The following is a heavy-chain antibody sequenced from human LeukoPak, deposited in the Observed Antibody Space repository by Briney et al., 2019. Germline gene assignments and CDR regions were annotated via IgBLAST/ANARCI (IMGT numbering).Heavy chain of an antibody. CDR2: IYGAGST. V-gene: IGHV3-66*01. CDR3: ATPRSGYYYYFDY. CDR1: VFTVSSNY. D-gene: IGHD3-22*01. J-gene: IGHJ4*02. Sequence: GGSLRLSCAASVFTVSSNYMSWVRQAPGKGLEWVSVIYGAGSTYYADSVKGRFTISRDNSKNTLYLQMNSLRAEDTAVYYCATPRSGYYYYFDYWGQGTLVAVSS.